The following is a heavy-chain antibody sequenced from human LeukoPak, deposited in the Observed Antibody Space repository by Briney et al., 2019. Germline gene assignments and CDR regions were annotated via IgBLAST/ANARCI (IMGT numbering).Heavy chain of an antibody. CDR2: ISSSSSYI. V-gene: IGHV3-21*01. J-gene: IGHJ4*02. CDR3: ASPLNYDSSGYYDDY. CDR1: GFTFSSYS. Sequence: GGSLRLSCAASGFTFSSYSMNWVRQAPGKGLEWVSSISSSSSYIYYADSVKGRFTISRDNAKNSLYLQMNSLRAEDTAVYYCASPLNYDSSGYYDDYWGQGTLVTVSS. D-gene: IGHD3-22*01.